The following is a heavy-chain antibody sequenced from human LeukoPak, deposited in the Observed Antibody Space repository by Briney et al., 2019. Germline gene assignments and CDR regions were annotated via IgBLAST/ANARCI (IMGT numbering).Heavy chain of an antibody. Sequence: GGSLRLSCAASGFTFSSYGMHWVRQAPGKGLEWVAVIWYDGSNKYYADSVKGRFTISRDNSKNTLYLQMNSLRAEDTAVYYCAKDKDIVVVVLDYWGQGTLVTVSS. J-gene: IGHJ4*02. CDR1: GFTFSSYG. CDR3: AKDKDIVVVVLDY. D-gene: IGHD2-15*01. CDR2: IWYDGSNK. V-gene: IGHV3-33*06.